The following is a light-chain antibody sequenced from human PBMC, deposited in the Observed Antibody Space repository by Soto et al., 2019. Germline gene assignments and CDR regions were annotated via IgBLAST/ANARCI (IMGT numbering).Light chain of an antibody. V-gene: IGKV3-15*01. Sequence: EIVMTQSPATLSVSPGERATRSCRASQSISSYLAWYQQKPGQAPRLLIYGASTRATGIPATFSGSGSGTEFTLTISSLQSEDFAVYYCQQYNNWPFTFGPGTKVDIK. J-gene: IGKJ3*01. CDR1: QSISSY. CDR3: QQYNNWPFT. CDR2: GAS.